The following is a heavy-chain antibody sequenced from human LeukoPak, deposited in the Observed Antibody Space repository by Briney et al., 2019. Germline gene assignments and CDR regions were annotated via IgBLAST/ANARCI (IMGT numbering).Heavy chain of an antibody. V-gene: IGHV1-2*02. J-gene: IGHJ2*01. CDR1: GYTFTGYY. CDR2: LNPDSGAT. CDR3: ARPFQTWGFGL. Sequence: ASVKVSCKASGYTFTGYYLHWVRQAPGQGLEWMAWLNPDSGATNYAQKFQGRVTVTRDTSITTAYMDLSGLRSDDTAVYYCARPFQTWGFGLWGRGTLVTVSS. D-gene: IGHD7-27*01.